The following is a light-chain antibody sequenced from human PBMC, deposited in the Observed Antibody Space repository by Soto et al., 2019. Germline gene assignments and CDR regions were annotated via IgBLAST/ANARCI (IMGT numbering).Light chain of an antibody. J-gene: IGKJ1*01. CDR3: LPYGSVPPT. V-gene: IGKV3-20*01. CDR2: GAS. CDR1: QSVSTNY. Sequence: EIVLTQSPGTLSLSPGERATLSCRASQSVSTNYLAWYQRKPGQAPRLLIYGASSRATDIPRRFSGSGSGTDFTLTITILEPDDFAVYYCLPYGSVPPTFGQGTKVEVK.